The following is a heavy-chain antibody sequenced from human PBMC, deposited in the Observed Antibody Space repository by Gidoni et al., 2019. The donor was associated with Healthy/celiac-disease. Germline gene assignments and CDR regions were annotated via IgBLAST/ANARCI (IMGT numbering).Heavy chain of an antibody. V-gene: IGHV5-51*01. CDR3: ARWRGRSSSSGTGFDP. Sequence: EVQLEQSGAEVQKPGESLQIPCKGSGNSFTSYWIGWVRQMHGKGLEWMGIIYPGDSDTRYSPSFQGQVTISADKSISTAYLQWSILKASDTAMYYCARWRGRSSSSGTGFDPWGQGTLVTVSS. D-gene: IGHD6-6*01. J-gene: IGHJ5*02. CDR1: GNSFTSYW. CDR2: IYPGDSDT.